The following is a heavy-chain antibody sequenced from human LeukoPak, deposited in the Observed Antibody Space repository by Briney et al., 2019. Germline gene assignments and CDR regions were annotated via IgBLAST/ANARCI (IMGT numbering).Heavy chain of an antibody. CDR2: ISYDGSNK. J-gene: IGHJ4*02. CDR3: AKEGPVGYFDY. D-gene: IGHD1-26*01. V-gene: IGHV3-30*18. Sequence: GGSLRLSCAASGFTFSSYGMHWVRQAPGKGLEWVAVISYDGSNKYYADSVKGRFTTSRDNSKNTLYLQMNSLRAEDTAVYYCAKEGPVGYFDYGGQGPLSPSPQ. CDR1: GFTFSSYG.